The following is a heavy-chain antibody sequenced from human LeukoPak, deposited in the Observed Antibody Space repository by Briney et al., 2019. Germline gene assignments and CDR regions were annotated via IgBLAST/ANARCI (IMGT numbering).Heavy chain of an antibody. CDR3: ARQTTFDV. CDR1: GYSFTSYW. CDR2: IFPSDSDT. D-gene: IGHD4-11*01. V-gene: IGHV5-51*01. J-gene: IGHJ3*01. Sequence: GESLKISCKGSGYSFTSYWINWVRQMPGKGLEGMGIIFPSDSDTRYSPSFQGQVTMSVDKPSNPAYLQWSTVKASDTAMYYCARQTTFDVWGQGTMVTVSS.